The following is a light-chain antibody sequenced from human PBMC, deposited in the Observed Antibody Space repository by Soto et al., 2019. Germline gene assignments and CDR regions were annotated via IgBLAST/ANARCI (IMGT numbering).Light chain of an antibody. V-gene: IGKV1-5*03. CDR3: QQYNSYWT. J-gene: IGKJ1*01. CDR2: KAS. Sequence: DIQMTQSPSTLSASVGDRVTITCRASQSISSWLAWYQQKPGKAPKLLIYKASSLESGVPSRFSGSGSGTEFTLTMSSRQPDDFATYYCQQYNSYWTFGPGTKVEIK. CDR1: QSISSW.